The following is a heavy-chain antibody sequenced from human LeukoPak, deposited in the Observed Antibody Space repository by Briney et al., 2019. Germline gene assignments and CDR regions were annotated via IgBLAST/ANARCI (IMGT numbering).Heavy chain of an antibody. V-gene: IGHV3-43D*03. CDR1: GFTFEDYG. D-gene: IGHD3-10*01. Sequence: GGSLRLSCAASGFTFEDYGMHWVRQAPGKGLEWVSLISWDGGSTYYADSVKGRFTISRDNSKNSLYLQMNSLRAEDTALYYCAKDYMVRGVLYYMDVWGKGTTVTVSS. CDR3: AKDYMVRGVLYYMDV. J-gene: IGHJ6*03. CDR2: ISWDGGST.